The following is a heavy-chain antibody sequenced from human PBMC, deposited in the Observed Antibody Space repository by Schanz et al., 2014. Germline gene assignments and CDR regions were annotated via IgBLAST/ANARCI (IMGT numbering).Heavy chain of an antibody. J-gene: IGHJ4*02. CDR3: AKDAENTAMITDYLDY. CDR2: ISGSGGNT. V-gene: IGHV3-23*01. D-gene: IGHD5-18*01. Sequence: EVQLLESGGGLVQPGGSLRLSCAASGFTFRGYAMSWVRQAPGRGLEWVSIISGSGGNTYYADAVRGRFTISRDNSKTTVYLQMSSLRAEDTAVYYCAKDAENTAMITDYLDYWGQGTLVTVSS. CDR1: GFTFRGYA.